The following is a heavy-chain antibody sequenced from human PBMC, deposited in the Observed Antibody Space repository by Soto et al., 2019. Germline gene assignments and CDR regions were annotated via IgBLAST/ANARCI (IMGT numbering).Heavy chain of an antibody. CDR3: AGKDMVATTGPDHYYYYGMDV. Sequence: PSETLSLTCTVSGGSISSSSYYWGWIRQPPGKGLEWIGSIYYSGSTYYNPSLKSRVTISVDTSKNQFSLKLSSVTAADTAVYYCAGKDMVATTGPDHYYYYGMDVWGQGTTVTVSS. J-gene: IGHJ6*02. V-gene: IGHV4-39*01. D-gene: IGHD5-12*01. CDR1: GGSISSSSYY. CDR2: IYYSGST.